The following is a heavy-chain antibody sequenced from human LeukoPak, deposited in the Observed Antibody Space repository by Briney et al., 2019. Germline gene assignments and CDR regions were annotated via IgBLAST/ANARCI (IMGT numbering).Heavy chain of an antibody. CDR1: GGSISSGGYY. J-gene: IGHJ4*02. CDR3: ARVGSPKGSIVGATGRAWGYYFDY. D-gene: IGHD1-26*01. V-gene: IGHV4-61*08. Sequence: PSETLSLTCTVSGGSISSGGYYWSWIRQPPGKGLEWIGYIYYSGSTNYNSSLKSRVTISVDTSKNQFSLKLSSVTAADTAVYYCARVGSPKGSIVGATGRAWGYYFDYWGQGTLVTVSP. CDR2: IYYSGST.